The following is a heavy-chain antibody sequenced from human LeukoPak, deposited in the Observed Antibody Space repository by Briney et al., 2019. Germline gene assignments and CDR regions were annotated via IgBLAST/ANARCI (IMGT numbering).Heavy chain of an antibody. V-gene: IGHV4-38-2*01. D-gene: IGHD3-3*01. CDR3: ARVRGFFGVVIINWFDP. J-gene: IGHJ5*02. Sequence: PSETLSLTCAVSGVSITTGYNWGWIRQPPGKGLEWIGSISHSGNTYYNPSLKSRVTILVDTSKNQFSLKLSSLIAADTAVYYCARVRGFFGVVIINWFDPWGQGTLVTVSS. CDR1: GVSITTGYN. CDR2: ISHSGNT.